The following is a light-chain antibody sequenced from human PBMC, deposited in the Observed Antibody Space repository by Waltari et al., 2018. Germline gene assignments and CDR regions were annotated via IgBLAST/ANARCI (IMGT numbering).Light chain of an antibody. CDR1: QSVSY. V-gene: IGKV3-11*01. Sequence: EIVLTQSPTTLSLSPGERATLSCRASQSVSYLAWYQQKPGQAPRLLIYDASSRATGIPARFSGSGSGTDFTLTISSLVPEDFAMYYCQQRATWPLTFGGGTKVESK. J-gene: IGKJ4*01. CDR3: QQRATWPLT. CDR2: DAS.